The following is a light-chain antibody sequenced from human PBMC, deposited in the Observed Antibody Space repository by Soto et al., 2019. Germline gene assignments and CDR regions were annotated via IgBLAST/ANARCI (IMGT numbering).Light chain of an antibody. CDR3: QQSFXXXXT. J-gene: IGKJ2*01. V-gene: IGKV1-39*01. CDR1: QNVWIY. Sequence: DIQMTQSPSSLSASVGDRFSVTCRASQNVWIYLNWYQQKPWKSPRLLIHYASELQSVVPSRFSGTGSGSDFTLTISXXXXXDFAIYYCQQSFXXXXTFG. CDR2: YAS.